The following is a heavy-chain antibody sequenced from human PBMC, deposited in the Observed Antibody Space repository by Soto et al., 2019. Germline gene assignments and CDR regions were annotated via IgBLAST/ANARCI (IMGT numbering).Heavy chain of an antibody. CDR1: GFTFSSYS. J-gene: IGHJ4*02. V-gene: IGHV3-48*01. CDR2: ISSSSSTI. Sequence: PGGSLRLSCAASGFTFSSYSMNWVRQAPGKGLEWVSYISSSSSTIYYADSVKGRFTISRDNAKNSLYLQMNSLRAEDTAVYYCARVSITIFGVVIFDYWGQGTLVTVSS. CDR3: ARVSITIFGVVIFDY. D-gene: IGHD3-3*01.